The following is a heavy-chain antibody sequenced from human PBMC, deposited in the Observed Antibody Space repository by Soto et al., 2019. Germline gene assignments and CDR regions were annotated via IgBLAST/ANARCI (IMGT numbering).Heavy chain of an antibody. CDR2: ISWNSAST. D-gene: IGHD5-18*01. CDR1: GFTYEDFA. V-gene: IGHV3-9*01. CDR3: VKDFRRYTNGLDV. J-gene: IGHJ6*02. Sequence: EVQLVESGGGLVEPGKSLSLSCVVSGFTYEDFAMHWVRQAPGKGLEWVSGISWNSASTGYADSVTGRFTISRDNAKNSLYLQMGNHTGDYTAMSDCVKDFRRYTNGLDVWGPGTSVTVSS.